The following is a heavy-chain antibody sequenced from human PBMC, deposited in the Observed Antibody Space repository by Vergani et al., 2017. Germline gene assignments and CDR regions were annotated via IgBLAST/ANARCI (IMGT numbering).Heavy chain of an antibody. CDR1: GFTSSIYS. D-gene: IGHD1-20*01. V-gene: IGHV3-48*01. CDR2: IISGSITF. J-gene: IGHJ4*02. Sequence: EVQLVESGGGLVQPGGSLSSSWAASGFTSSIYSRTWVRQAPGRGLGWVSNIISGSITFYYADSGKGRFTISRDNAKNSLYLQMNSLRAEDTAVYYCARDGRITGTTEVDYWGQGTLVTVSS. CDR3: ARDGRITGTTEVDY.